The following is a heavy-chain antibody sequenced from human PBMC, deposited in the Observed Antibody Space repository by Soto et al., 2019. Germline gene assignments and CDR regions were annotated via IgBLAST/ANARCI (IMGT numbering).Heavy chain of an antibody. J-gene: IGHJ5*02. CDR2: IYNSGST. V-gene: IGHV4-4*02. Sequence: SETLSLTCAVSGGSISSGDWWSWVRQPPGKGLEWIGEIYNSGSTSYNPSLKSRVSLSVDKSKNQFSLSLRSVTAADTAIYYCARVLKANNWFDPWGQGTLVTVSS. CDR1: GGSISSGDW. CDR3: ARVLKANNWFDP.